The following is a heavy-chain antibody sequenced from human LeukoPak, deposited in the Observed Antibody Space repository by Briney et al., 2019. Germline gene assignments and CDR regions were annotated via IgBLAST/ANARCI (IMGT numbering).Heavy chain of an antibody. J-gene: IGHJ4*02. V-gene: IGHV4-30-2*01. CDR2: IYHSGST. CDR1: DDSIRSSAYS. D-gene: IGHD3-22*01. Sequence: PSETLSLTCAVSDDSIRSSAYSWSWIRQPPGKGLEWIGYIYHSGSTNYNPSLKSRVTISVDTSKNQFSLKLSSVTAADTAVYYCARLPYYYDSSGYYYFSFDYWGQGTLVTVSS. CDR3: ARLPYYYDSSGYYYFSFDY.